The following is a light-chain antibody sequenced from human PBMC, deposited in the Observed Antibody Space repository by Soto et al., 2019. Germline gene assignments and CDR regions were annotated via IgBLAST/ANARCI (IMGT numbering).Light chain of an antibody. CDR2: KVS. Sequence: DVVMTQSPLSLPVTLGQPASICFRSSQSLVYSDGNIYLSWFHQRPGQSPRRLIYKVSNRESGVPDRFSGSGSGTEFTLRISRVEAEDVGVYYCMQRIESPTFGQGTRLEI. V-gene: IGKV2-30*01. CDR1: QSLVYSDGNIY. CDR3: MQRIESPT. J-gene: IGKJ5*01.